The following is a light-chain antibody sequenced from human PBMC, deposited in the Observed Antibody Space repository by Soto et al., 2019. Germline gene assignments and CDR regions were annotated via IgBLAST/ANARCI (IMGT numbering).Light chain of an antibody. CDR2: DAS. J-gene: IGKJ1*01. Sequence: DIQMTQSPSTLSAYAGDRVTITCRASQSISRWLAWYQQRPGKAPKILIFDASTLKSGVPSRFSGSGSGTEFTLTISSLQPDDFATYARQQYSSYATWPLGEGTEVQVK. CDR3: QQYSSYATWP. CDR1: QSISRW. V-gene: IGKV1-5*01.